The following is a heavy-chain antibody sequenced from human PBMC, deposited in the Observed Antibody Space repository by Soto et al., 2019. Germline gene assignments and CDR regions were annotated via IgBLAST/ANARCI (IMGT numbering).Heavy chain of an antibody. Sequence: SETLSLTCAVSGGSISSGGYSWSWMRQPPGKGLEWIGYIYHSGSTYYNPSLKSRVTISVDRSKNQFSLKLSSVTAADTAVYYCARGGEFENDALDIWGQGTIVTVSS. D-gene: IGHD3-16*01. CDR3: ARGGEFENDALDI. J-gene: IGHJ3*02. V-gene: IGHV4-30-2*01. CDR2: IYHSGST. CDR1: GGSISSGGYS.